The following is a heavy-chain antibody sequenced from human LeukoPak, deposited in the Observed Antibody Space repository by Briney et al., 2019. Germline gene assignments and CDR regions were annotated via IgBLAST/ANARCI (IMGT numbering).Heavy chain of an antibody. J-gene: IGHJ4*02. D-gene: IGHD6-19*01. V-gene: IGHV3-74*01. CDR1: GFTFSKYW. CDR2: INTDGTVT. CDR3: ATKQWLAPPPDS. Sequence: PGGPLRLSCAASGFTFSKYWVLWVRQAPGKGPVSVSRINTDGTVTTYADTVKGRFTVSRDNAENTMFLQMNSVRDEDTAVYYCATKQWLAPPPDSWGQGTPVTVSS.